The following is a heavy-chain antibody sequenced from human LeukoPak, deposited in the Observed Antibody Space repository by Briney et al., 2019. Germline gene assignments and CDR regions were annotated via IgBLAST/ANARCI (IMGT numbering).Heavy chain of an antibody. J-gene: IGHJ6*03. D-gene: IGHD3-10*01. CDR2: IIPIFGTA. V-gene: IGHV1-69*05. CDR1: GGTFSSDA. Sequence: GASVKVSCKASGGTFSSDAISWVRQAPGQGLEWMGGIIPIFGTANYARMFQGRVTITTDESTSTAYMELSSLRSEDTAVYYYAGPQRSGYYYYYFMDVWGKGTTVTVSS. CDR3: AGPQRSGYYYYYFMDV.